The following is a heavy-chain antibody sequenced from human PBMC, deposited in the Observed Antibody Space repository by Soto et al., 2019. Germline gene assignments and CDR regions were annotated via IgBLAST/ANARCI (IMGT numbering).Heavy chain of an antibody. J-gene: IGHJ5*02. D-gene: IGHD4-17*01. CDR1: GFSLSTSGVG. CDR2: IYWDDDK. Sequence: QITLKESGPTLVKPTQTLTLTCTFSGFSLSTSGVGVGWIRQPPGKALEWLALIYWDDDKRYSPSLKSRLTITKDTSKHQVVLTMTTMAPVDTATYYCAPYFSGDYEGNWFDPWGQGTLVTVSS. CDR3: APYFSGDYEGNWFDP. V-gene: IGHV2-5*02.